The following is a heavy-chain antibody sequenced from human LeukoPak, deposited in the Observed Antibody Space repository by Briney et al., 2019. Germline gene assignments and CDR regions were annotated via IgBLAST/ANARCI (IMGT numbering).Heavy chain of an antibody. J-gene: IGHJ4*02. Sequence: GGSLRLSCAASGFTFSSYSMNWVRQAPGKWLEWVSSISSSSSYIYYADSVKGRFTISRDNAKNSLYLQMNSLRAEDTAVYYCARRGFFGTMIVVVGFDYWGQGTLVTVSS. V-gene: IGHV3-21*01. D-gene: IGHD3-22*01. CDR3: ARRGFFGTMIVVVGFDY. CDR1: GFTFSSYS. CDR2: ISSSSSYI.